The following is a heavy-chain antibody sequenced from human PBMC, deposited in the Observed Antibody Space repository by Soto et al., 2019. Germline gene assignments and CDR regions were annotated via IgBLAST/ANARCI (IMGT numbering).Heavy chain of an antibody. D-gene: IGHD1-1*01. V-gene: IGHV1-69*12. Sequence: QVQLVQSGAEVKKPGSSVKVSCKASGGSFSTYAISWVRHAPGQGLEWMGGVIPILGTTNNAQKFQGRVTITADETTGTAYMELASLRSEDTATYDCARHAGTYYYNDRDVWGQGTTVTVSS. CDR3: ARHAGTYYYNDRDV. J-gene: IGHJ6*02. CDR2: VIPILGTT. CDR1: GGSFSTYA.